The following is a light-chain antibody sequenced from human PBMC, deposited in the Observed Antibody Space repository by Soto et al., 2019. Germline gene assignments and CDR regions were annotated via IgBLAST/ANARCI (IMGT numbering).Light chain of an antibody. CDR2: GVS. CDR1: QSVTSTY. J-gene: IGKJ4*01. Sequence: EIVLTQSPGTLSLSPGERATLSCRASQSVTSTYLAWYQQKPGQAPRLLIYGVSSRATDIPDRFSGSGSGTDFTLTISRLEPEDFAVYYCHQYSRSPEVTFGGGTKVEIK. V-gene: IGKV3-20*01. CDR3: HQYSRSPEVT.